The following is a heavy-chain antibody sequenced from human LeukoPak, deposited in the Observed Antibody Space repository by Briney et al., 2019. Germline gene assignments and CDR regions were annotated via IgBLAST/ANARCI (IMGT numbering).Heavy chain of an antibody. CDR3: ARIKEQWLAYFDY. J-gene: IGHJ4*02. V-gene: IGHV5-51*01. Sequence: GESLKISRKGSGYSFTSYWIGWVRQMPGKGLEWMGIIYPGDSDTRYSPSFQGQVTISADKSISTAYLQWSSLKASDTAMYYCARIKEQWLAYFDYWGQGTLVTVSS. CDR2: IYPGDSDT. CDR1: GYSFTSYW. D-gene: IGHD6-19*01.